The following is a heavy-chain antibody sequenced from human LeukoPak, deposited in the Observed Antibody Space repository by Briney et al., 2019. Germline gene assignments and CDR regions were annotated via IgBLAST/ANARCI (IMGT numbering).Heavy chain of an antibody. Sequence: ASETLSLTCAVSGVSCSGYYWSWLRQPPGQGLKGFVKISHSGSTNYSPSLKSRVTISVDTSKNQFSLNLSSVTAADTAVYYCARALVRATMVWYFDLWGRGTLVTVSS. CDR3: ARALVRATMVWYFDL. J-gene: IGHJ2*01. D-gene: IGHD5-12*01. CDR1: GVSCSGYY. V-gene: IGHV4-34*01. CDR2: ISHSGST.